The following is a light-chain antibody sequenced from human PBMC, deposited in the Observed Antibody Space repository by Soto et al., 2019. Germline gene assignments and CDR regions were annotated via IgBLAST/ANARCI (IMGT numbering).Light chain of an antibody. CDR1: QSISSW. CDR2: DAS. J-gene: IGKJ1*01. Sequence: DIQMTQSPSTLSASVGDRVTITCRASQSISSWLAWYQQKPGKAPKLLIYDASSLESGVPSRFSGRGSGTEFTLTISSLQPDDFATYYCQQYNTFGQGTKVEIK. CDR3: QQYNT. V-gene: IGKV1-5*01.